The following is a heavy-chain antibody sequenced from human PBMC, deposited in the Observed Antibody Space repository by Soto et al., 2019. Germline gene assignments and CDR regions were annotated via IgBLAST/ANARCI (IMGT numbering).Heavy chain of an antibody. Sequence: EVQLVESGGGLVQPGGSLTLSCVASGFTFTTYCMHWVRQAPGKGLEYLSAISNDAVHTYYANSVKDRFTISRDNYQDTLYLHMGNPRPEDIAVYYCTRGHIPLDYHSYGIDVWGQRTTVTASS. J-gene: IGHJ6*01. CDR1: GFTFTTYC. V-gene: IGHV3-64*01. D-gene: IGHD2-2*02. CDR3: TRGHIPLDYHSYGIDV. CDR2: ISNDAVHT.